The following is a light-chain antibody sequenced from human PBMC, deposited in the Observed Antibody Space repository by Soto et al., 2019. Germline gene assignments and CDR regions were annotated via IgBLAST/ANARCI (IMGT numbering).Light chain of an antibody. CDR2: AAS. V-gene: IGKV1-27*01. CDR3: QKDDTVPWA. CDR1: QGIKTY. J-gene: IGKJ1*01. Sequence: DIQMNQSPSSLSASLGDRVTITCRASQGIKTYVAWYQQKPGKVPKLLIYAASSLQSGVPSRFSGSGSGTDFTLTIISLQPKDVATYYCQKDDTVPWAFGQGTKVDIK.